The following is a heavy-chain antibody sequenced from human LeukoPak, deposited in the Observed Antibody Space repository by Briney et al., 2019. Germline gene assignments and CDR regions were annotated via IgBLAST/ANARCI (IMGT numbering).Heavy chain of an antibody. CDR1: GGSISSYY. V-gene: IGHV4-4*07. J-gene: IGHJ6*03. D-gene: IGHD3-10*01. Sequence: PSETLSLTCTVSGGSISSYYWCWIRQPAGKGLEWIGRIYTSGSTNYNPSLKSRVTMSVDTSKNQFSLKLSSVTAADTAVYYCAREEALWFGELYYYYYYMDVWGKGTTVTVSS. CDR3: AREEALWFGELYYYYYYMDV. CDR2: IYTSGST.